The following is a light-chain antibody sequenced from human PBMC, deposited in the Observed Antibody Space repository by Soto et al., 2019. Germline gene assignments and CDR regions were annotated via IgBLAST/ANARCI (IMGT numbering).Light chain of an antibody. CDR1: QSITNC. CDR2: DAS. V-gene: IGKV1-5*03. CDR3: QQHNPYSPYT. Sequence: DIQMTQSPSTLSASVGDRVTITCRASQSITNCLAWYQQKPGKAPKLLIFDASSLRSGVPSRFSGSGSGTEFTLTITGLQPEDFATYYCQQHNPYSPYTFGQGPKLEIK. J-gene: IGKJ2*01.